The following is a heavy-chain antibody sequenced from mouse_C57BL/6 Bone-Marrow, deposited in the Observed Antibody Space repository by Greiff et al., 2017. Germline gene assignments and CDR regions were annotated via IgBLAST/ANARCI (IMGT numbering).Heavy chain of an antibody. CDR1: GYSITSGYY. CDR3: ARDYGSSYGVAY. J-gene: IGHJ3*01. Sequence: EVKLQESGPGLVKPSQSLSLTCSVTGYSITSGYYWNWIRQFPGNKLEWMGYISYDGSNNYNPSLKNRISITRDTSKNQFFLKLNSVTTEDTATYYCARDYGSSYGVAYWGQGTLVTVSA. CDR2: ISYDGSN. V-gene: IGHV3-6*01. D-gene: IGHD1-1*01.